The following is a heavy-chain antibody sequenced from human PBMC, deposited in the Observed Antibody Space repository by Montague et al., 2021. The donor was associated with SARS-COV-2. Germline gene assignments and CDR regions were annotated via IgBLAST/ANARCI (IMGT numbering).Heavy chain of an antibody. CDR2: ISSSSSTI. CDR3: ASNTIHGYFDY. CDR1: GFTFSSTYS. Sequence: SLILSCAASGFTFSSTYSMKCVRQAPGKRLEWVAFISSSSSTIYYADSVNGRFTVSRDNAKYSLFLQMNSLREEDTAVYYCASNTIHGYFDYWGQGTLVAVSS. J-gene: IGHJ4*02. V-gene: IGHV3-48*02. D-gene: IGHD3-3*01.